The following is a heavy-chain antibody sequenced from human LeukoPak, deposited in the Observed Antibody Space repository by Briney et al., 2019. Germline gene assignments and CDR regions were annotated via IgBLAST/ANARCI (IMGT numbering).Heavy chain of an antibody. CDR2: IYYSGST. V-gene: IGHV4-59*01. CDR3: AGSITMIPFDY. J-gene: IGHJ4*02. Sequence: SETLSLTCTVSGGSISSYYWSWIRQPPGKGLEWIGYIYYSGSTNYNPSLKSRVTISVDTSKNQFSLKLSSVTAADTAVYYCAGSITMIPFDYWGQGTLVTVSS. CDR1: GGSISSYY. D-gene: IGHD3-22*01.